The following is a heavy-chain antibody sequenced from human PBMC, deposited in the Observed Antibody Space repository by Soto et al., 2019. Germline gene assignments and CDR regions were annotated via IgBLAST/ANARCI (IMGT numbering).Heavy chain of an antibody. CDR2: ISYDGSNK. V-gene: IGHV3-30*18. CDR3: AKDQVVPAATPYYYYYYGMDV. Sequence: PGGSLRLSCAASGSTFSSYGMHWVRQAPGKGLEWVAVISYDGSNKYYADSVKGRFTISRDNSKNTLYLQMNSLRAEDTAVYYCAKDQVVPAATPYYYYYYGMDVWGQGTTVTVSS. D-gene: IGHD2-2*01. CDR1: GSTFSSYG. J-gene: IGHJ6*02.